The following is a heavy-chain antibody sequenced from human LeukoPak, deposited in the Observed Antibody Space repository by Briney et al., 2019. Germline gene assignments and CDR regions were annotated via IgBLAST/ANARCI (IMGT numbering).Heavy chain of an antibody. Sequence: TPGASLGLSCAASGFTFSSYAMSWIRQPPGKGLEWIGEINHSGSTNYNPSLKSGVTISVDTSKNQFSLKLSSVTAADTAVYYCARSLALLRYIDFWGQGTLVTVSS. CDR2: INHSGST. V-gene: IGHV4-34*01. D-gene: IGHD3-3*02. J-gene: IGHJ4*02. CDR3: ARSLALLRYIDF. CDR1: GFTFSSYA.